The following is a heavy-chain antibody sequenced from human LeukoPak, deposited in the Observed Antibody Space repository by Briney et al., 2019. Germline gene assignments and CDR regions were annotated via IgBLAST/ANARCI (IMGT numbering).Heavy chain of an antibody. CDR3: ARSRYYDFWSGPTYAFDI. Sequence: GESLKISCKGSGYSFTSYWIGWVRQMPGKGLEWMGIIYPGDSDTRYSPSFQGQVTISADKSISTAYLQWSSLKASDTAMYYCARSRYYDFWSGPTYAFDIWGQGTMVTVSS. D-gene: IGHD3-3*01. CDR1: GYSFTSYW. V-gene: IGHV5-51*01. J-gene: IGHJ3*02. CDR2: IYPGDSDT.